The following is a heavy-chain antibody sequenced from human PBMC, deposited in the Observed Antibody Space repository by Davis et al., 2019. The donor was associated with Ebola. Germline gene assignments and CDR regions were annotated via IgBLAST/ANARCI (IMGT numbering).Heavy chain of an antibody. CDR2: ILFSGHT. CDR3: ARAPRDYRGNFGWFDA. D-gene: IGHD1-26*01. CDR1: ADSISNNDFY. V-gene: IGHV4-30-4*01. Sequence: MPSETLSPTCSLSADSISNNDFYWNWFRQPPGKTLEWIGWILFSGHTNYNPSLRSRATVSLDSSKKQFSLRLTSVSAADTAVYYCARAPRDYRGNFGWFDAWDQGTLVTVSS. J-gene: IGHJ5*02.